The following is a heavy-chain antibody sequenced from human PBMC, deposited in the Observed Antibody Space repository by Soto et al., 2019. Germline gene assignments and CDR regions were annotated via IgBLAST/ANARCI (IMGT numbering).Heavy chain of an antibody. J-gene: IGHJ4*02. Sequence: GGSLRLSCAASGFTFSRYDMHWVRQAPGKGLEWVAVIWYDGSDEYYADSVKGRFTISRDNSKNTLYLQMNSLRAEDTAVYYCARVLRDYETNSYYFDSWGQGTLVTVSS. CDR2: IWYDGSDE. D-gene: IGHD4-17*01. CDR1: GFTFSRYD. V-gene: IGHV3-33*01. CDR3: ARVLRDYETNSYYFDS.